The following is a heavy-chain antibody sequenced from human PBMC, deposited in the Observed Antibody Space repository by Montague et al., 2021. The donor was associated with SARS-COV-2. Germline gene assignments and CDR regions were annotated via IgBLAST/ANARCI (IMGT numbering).Heavy chain of an antibody. Sequence: PALVKPTQTLTLTCVFSGFSLNTDGVGVAWIRRPPGKALEWLALIYWDGDQRYPPSLKTRVTITKDTSRNRVVLTMTNLDPVDTATYYCARRYDFYRAEAFDFGGQGTRFTVFS. D-gene: IGHD3-3*01. V-gene: IGHV2-5*02. J-gene: IGHJ3*01. CDR3: ARRYDFYRAEAFDF. CDR1: GFSLNTDGVG. CDR2: IYWDGDQ.